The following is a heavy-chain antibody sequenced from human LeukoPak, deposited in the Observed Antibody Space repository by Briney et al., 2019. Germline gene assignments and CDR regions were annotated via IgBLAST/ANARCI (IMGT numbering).Heavy chain of an antibody. CDR2: IYYSVST. Sequence: SETLSLTCTVFGDSISSYYWSWIRQPPGKGLEWIGYIYYSVSTNYNPSLKSRVTISVDTSKNQFSLKLSSVTAADTAVYYCARETAHYYDTSRGWFDPWGQGTLVTVSS. J-gene: IGHJ5*02. CDR1: GDSISSYY. V-gene: IGHV4-59*01. D-gene: IGHD3-22*01. CDR3: ARETAHYYDTSRGWFDP.